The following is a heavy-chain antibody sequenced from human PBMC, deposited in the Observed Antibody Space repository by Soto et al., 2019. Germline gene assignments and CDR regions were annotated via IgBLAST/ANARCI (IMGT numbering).Heavy chain of an antibody. CDR2: INPSLGRA. Sequence: ASVKVSCKASGFSFTSNHMHWVRQAPGHGLEWMGVINPSLGRANYAQKFQDRAAMTWDTSTTTVYMELSGLRSDDTAVYYCARAPYSSTSFFFDYWGQGALVTVSS. CDR3: ARAPYSSTSFFFDY. V-gene: IGHV1-46*01. D-gene: IGHD6-6*01. CDR1: GFSFTSNH. J-gene: IGHJ4*02.